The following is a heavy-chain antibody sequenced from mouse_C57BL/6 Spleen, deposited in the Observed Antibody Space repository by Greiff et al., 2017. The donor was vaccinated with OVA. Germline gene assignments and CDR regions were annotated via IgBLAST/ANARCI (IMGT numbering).Heavy chain of an antibody. CDR1: GFTFTTYP. CDR3: ARGVYGYGAMDY. J-gene: IGHJ4*01. D-gene: IGHD2-2*01. Sequence: QVQLQQSGAELVQPGASVNLSCTASGFTFTTYPIEWMQQNHGKSLEWIGNFHPYNDDTKYNEKFKGKATLTVEKSSSTVYLELSRLTSDDSAVYYCARGVYGYGAMDYWGQGTTVTVSS. CDR2: FHPYNDDT. V-gene: IGHV1-47*01.